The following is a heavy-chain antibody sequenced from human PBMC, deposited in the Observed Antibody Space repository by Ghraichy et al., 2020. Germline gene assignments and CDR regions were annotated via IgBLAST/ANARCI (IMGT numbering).Heavy chain of an antibody. CDR3: ARGRGGSGSYYDL. D-gene: IGHD3-10*01. J-gene: IGHJ4*02. CDR1: GGSISGYY. V-gene: IGHV4-59*01. Sequence: SETLSLTCTVSGGSISGYYWSWIRQSPGKGLEWIAYKYFSGSTNYNPSLKSRITISVDTSKNQISLKLSSATAADTAMYYCARGRGGSGSYYDLWGQGSLVNVSS. CDR2: KYFSGST.